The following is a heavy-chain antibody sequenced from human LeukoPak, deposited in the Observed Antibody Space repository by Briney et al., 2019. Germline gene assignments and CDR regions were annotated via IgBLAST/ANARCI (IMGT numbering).Heavy chain of an antibody. J-gene: IGHJ4*02. D-gene: IGHD3-22*01. CDR3: ARDPTYYDSSGPFDY. Sequence: GGSLRLSCAASGFTFSSYSMNWVRQAPRKGLEWVSSISSSSSYIYYADSVKGRFTISRDNAKNSLYLQMNSLRAEDTAVYYCARDPTYYDSSGPFDYWGQGTLVTVSS. CDR1: GFTFSSYS. CDR2: ISSSSSYI. V-gene: IGHV3-21*01.